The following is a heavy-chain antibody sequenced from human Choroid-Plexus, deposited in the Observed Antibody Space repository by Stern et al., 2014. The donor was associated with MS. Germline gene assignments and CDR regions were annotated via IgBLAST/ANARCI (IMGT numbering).Heavy chain of an antibody. V-gene: IGHV3-30*18. J-gene: IGHJ5*02. D-gene: IGHD2/OR15-2a*01. CDR1: GFTLGSCA. Sequence: QMQLVQSGGGVVQPGRPLRLSCVASGFTLGSCAMHWVRQAPGKGLEWVAGVSYDGSNKYYADSVKGRFPIPRDNPQNPLYMQMSSLRPEDTAVYYCAKDRQYLTYFFAHWGQGSRVTVPS. CDR3: AKDRQYLTYFFAH. CDR2: VSYDGSNK.